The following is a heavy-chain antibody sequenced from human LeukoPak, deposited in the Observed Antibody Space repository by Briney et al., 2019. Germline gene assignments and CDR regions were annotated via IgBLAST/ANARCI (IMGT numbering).Heavy chain of an antibody. D-gene: IGHD3-3*01. CDR1: GFTFSSYD. CDR2: ILYDGSNK. Sequence: GRSLRLSCAASGFTFSSYDIHWVRQAPGKGLEWVTIILYDGSNKYYADSVRSRFTISRDNSKNTVYLQMNSLTAEDTAVYYCARESSGGFDNWAQGTLVTVSS. CDR3: ARESSGGFDN. V-gene: IGHV3-30*12. J-gene: IGHJ4*02.